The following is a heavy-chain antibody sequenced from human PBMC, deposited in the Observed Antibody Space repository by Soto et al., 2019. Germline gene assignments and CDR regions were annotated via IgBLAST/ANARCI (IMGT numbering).Heavy chain of an antibody. CDR2: IIPILGIA. Sequence: GASVKVSCKASGGTFSSYTISWVRQAPGQGLEWMGRIIPILGIANYAQKFQGRVTITADKSTSTAYMELSSLRSEDTAVYYGARETTSYYFDYWGQGTLVTVSS. D-gene: IGHD4-17*01. J-gene: IGHJ4*02. CDR3: ARETTSYYFDY. V-gene: IGHV1-69*04. CDR1: GGTFSSYT.